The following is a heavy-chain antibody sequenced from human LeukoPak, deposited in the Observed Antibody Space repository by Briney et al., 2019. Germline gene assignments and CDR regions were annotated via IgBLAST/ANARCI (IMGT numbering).Heavy chain of an antibody. Sequence: GGSLRLSCVASGFTFSSYSMNWVRQAPGKGLEWVSSISSSSSYIYYADSVKGRFTISRDNAKNSLYLQMNSLRAEDTAVYYCARDVGAAISFDYWGQGTLVTVSS. J-gene: IGHJ4*02. CDR3: ARDVGAAISFDY. CDR2: ISSSSSYI. V-gene: IGHV3-21*01. CDR1: GFTFSSYS. D-gene: IGHD1-26*01.